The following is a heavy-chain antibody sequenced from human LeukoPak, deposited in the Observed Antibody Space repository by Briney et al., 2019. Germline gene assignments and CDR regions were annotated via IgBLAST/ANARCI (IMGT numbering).Heavy chain of an antibody. J-gene: IGHJ4*02. CDR1: GVTFSSYA. Sequence: GGSLRVSCAASGVTFSSYAMSWVRQAPGKGLEWVSAISGSGGGTYYADSVKGRFTISRDNSKNTLYLQMNSLRAEDTAVYYCAKGDDHCSSTSCYGDYWGQGTLVTVSS. CDR3: AKGDDHCSSTSCYGDY. D-gene: IGHD2-2*01. CDR2: ISGSGGGT. V-gene: IGHV3-23*01.